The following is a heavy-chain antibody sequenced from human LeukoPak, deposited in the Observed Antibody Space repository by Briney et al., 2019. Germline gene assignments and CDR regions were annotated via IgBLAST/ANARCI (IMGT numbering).Heavy chain of an antibody. J-gene: IGHJ4*02. CDR1: GFTFSSYA. CDR2: ISGSGGST. D-gene: IGHD4-17*01. V-gene: IGHV3-23*01. Sequence: PGGSLRLSCAASGFTFSSYAMSWIRQAPGKGLELVWAISGSGGSTYYADSVKGRFAISRSNSKNTLYLQMNSLRADDTAVYYCAKLGATVTTWYDYWGQGTLVTVSS. CDR3: AKLGATVTTWYDY.